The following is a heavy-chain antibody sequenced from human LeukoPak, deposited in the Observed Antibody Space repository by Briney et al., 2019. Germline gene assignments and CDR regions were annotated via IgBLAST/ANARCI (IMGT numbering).Heavy chain of an antibody. CDR1: GFTFSSYS. CDR3: ARTRREYSSGWYEFDY. D-gene: IGHD6-19*01. Sequence: GRSLRLSCAASGFTFSSYSMNWVRQAPGKGLEWVSSISSSSSYIYYADSVKGRFTISRDNAKNSLYLQMNSLRAEDTAVYYCARTRREYSSGWYEFDYWGQGTLVTVSS. J-gene: IGHJ4*02. V-gene: IGHV3-21*01. CDR2: ISSSSSYI.